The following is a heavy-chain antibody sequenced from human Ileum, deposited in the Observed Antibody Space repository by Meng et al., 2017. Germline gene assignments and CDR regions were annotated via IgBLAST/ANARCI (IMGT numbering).Heavy chain of an antibody. D-gene: IGHD3-22*01. CDR2: ISYDGSNK. CDR1: GFTFSSYA. Sequence: GGSLRLSCAASGFTFSSYAMHWVRQAPGKGLEWVAVISYDGSNKYYADSVKGRFTISRDNSKNTLCLQMNSLRAEDTAVYYCARGTYYYDSSGYYYWGQGTLVTVSS. V-gene: IGHV3-30*04. J-gene: IGHJ4*02. CDR3: ARGTYYYDSSGYYY.